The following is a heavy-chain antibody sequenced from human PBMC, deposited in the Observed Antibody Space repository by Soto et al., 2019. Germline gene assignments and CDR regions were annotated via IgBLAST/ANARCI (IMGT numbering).Heavy chain of an antibody. Sequence: GGSLRLSCAASGFTFSSYSMNWVRQAPGKGLEWVSSISSSSSYIYYADSVKGRFTISRDNAKNSLYLQMNSLRAEDTAVYDCARYLNIATRSGDAFDIWGQGTMVTVSS. J-gene: IGHJ3*02. CDR3: ARYLNIATRSGDAFDI. D-gene: IGHD2-15*01. CDR2: ISSSSSYI. V-gene: IGHV3-21*01. CDR1: GFTFSSYS.